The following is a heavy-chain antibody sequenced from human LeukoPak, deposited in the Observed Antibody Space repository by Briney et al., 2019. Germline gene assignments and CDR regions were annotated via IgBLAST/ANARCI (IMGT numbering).Heavy chain of an antibody. CDR1: GFTFSGSA. V-gene: IGHV3-73*01. D-gene: IGHD3-22*01. CDR2: IRSKANSYAT. Sequence: PGGSLKLSCAASGFTFSGSAMYWVRQASGKGLEWVGRIRSKANSYATAYAASVKGRFTISRDDSRNTAYLQMNSLKTEDTAVYYCARGWVPSDITLKWGQGTMVTVSS. CDR3: ARGWVPSDITLK. J-gene: IGHJ3*01.